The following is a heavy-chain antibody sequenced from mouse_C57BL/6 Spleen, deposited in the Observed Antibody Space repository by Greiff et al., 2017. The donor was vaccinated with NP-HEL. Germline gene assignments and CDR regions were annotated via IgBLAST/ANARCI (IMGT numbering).Heavy chain of an antibody. J-gene: IGHJ4*01. V-gene: IGHV1-26*01. D-gene: IGHD2-12*01. CDR1: GYTFTDYY. CDR3: ALRRGYYAMDY. CDR2: INPNNGGT. Sequence: VQLQQSGPELVKPGASVKISCKASGYTFTDYYMNWVKQSHGKSLEWIGDINPNNGGTSYNQKFKGKATLTVDKSSSTAYMELRSLTSEDSAVYYCALRRGYYAMDYWGQGTSVTVSS.